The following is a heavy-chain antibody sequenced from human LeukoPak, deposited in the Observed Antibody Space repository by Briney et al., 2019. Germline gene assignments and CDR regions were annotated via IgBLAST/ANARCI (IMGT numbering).Heavy chain of an antibody. CDR3: AKILDAGGLDY. V-gene: IGHV3-53*01. Sequence: PGGSLRLSCAASGFTVSDSYMSWVRQAPGKGLEWVSVIYSDGDIYYADSVKGRFSISRDNSQKMLYLQMNSLRAEDTAVYYCAKILDAGGLDYWGQGTQVTVSS. CDR1: GFTVSDSY. CDR2: IYSDGDI. D-gene: IGHD2-15*01. J-gene: IGHJ4*02.